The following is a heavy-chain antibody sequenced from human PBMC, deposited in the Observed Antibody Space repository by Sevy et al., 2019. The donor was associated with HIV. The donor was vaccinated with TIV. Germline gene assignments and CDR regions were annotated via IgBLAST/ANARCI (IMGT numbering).Heavy chain of an antibody. CDR2: IRYDGSNK. CDR3: AKDPKSETYYDFWSGYYTGPYYGMDV. V-gene: IGHV3-30*02. Sequence: GGSLRLSCAASGFTFSSYGMHWVRQAPGKGLEWVAFIRYDGSNKYYAYSVKGRFTISRDNSKNTLYLQMNSLRAEDTAVYYCAKDPKSETYYDFWSGYYTGPYYGMDVWGQGTTVTVSS. CDR1: GFTFSSYG. D-gene: IGHD3-3*01. J-gene: IGHJ6*02.